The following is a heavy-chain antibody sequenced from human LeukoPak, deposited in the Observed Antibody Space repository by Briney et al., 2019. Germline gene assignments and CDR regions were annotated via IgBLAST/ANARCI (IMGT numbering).Heavy chain of an antibody. J-gene: IGHJ6*02. CDR2: IIPIFGTA. Sequence: SVKVSCKASGGTFSSYAISWVRQAPGQGLEWMGGIIPIFGTANYAQKFQGRVTITADESTSTAYKELSSLRSEDTAVYYCARDPPGDYYYYYGMDVWGQGTTVTVSS. CDR3: ARDPPGDYYYYYGMDV. V-gene: IGHV1-69*13. D-gene: IGHD4-17*01. CDR1: GGTFSSYA.